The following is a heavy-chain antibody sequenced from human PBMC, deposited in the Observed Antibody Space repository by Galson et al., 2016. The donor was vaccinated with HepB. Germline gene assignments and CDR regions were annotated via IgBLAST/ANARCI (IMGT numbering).Heavy chain of an antibody. V-gene: IGHV4-31*03. Sequence: TLSLTCSVSGGYISSGGYNWHWIRQHPGKGLEWIGYMYYNGATYYSPSLKSRATISSDMSANQFSLKSSSVTAADTAVYYCARDANHWHIDLWGRGTLVTVSS. CDR1: GGYISSGGYN. CDR2: MYYNGAT. D-gene: IGHD1-14*01. CDR3: ARDANHWHIDL. J-gene: IGHJ2*01.